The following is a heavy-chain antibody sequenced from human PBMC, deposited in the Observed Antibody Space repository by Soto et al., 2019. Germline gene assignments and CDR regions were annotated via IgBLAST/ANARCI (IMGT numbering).Heavy chain of an antibody. D-gene: IGHD3-22*01. V-gene: IGHV4-30-2*01. J-gene: IGHJ4*02. Sequence: SETLSLTCTVSGGSISSGGYSWSWIRQPPGKGLEWIGYIYHSGSTYYNPSLKSRVTISVDRSKNQFSLKLSSVTAADTAVYYCAWCRGGGYYNFWGQGTLVTVSS. CDR2: IYHSGST. CDR1: GGSISSGGYS. CDR3: AWCRGGGYYNF.